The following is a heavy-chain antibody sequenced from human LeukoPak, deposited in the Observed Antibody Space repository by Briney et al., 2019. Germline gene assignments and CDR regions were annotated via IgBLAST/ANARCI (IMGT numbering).Heavy chain of an antibody. D-gene: IGHD5-18*01. Sequence: GGSLRLSCAASGFTFSSYGMHWVRQAPGKGLELVAFIWYDGSNKYYADSVKGRFTISRDNSKNTLYLQMNCLRAEDTAVYYCAKRGTVHVVDTAMAGGLSFDYWGRGTLVTVSS. V-gene: IGHV3-30*02. CDR3: AKRGTVHVVDTAMAGGLSFDY. CDR1: GFTFSSYG. J-gene: IGHJ4*02. CDR2: IWYDGSNK.